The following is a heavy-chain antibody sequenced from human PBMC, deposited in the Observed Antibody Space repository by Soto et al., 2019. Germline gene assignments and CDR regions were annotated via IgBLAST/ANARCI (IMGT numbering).Heavy chain of an antibody. CDR1: GGSISSGGYY. J-gene: IGHJ6*02. CDR2: IYYSGST. D-gene: IGHD3-3*01. Sequence: PSETLSLTCTVSGGSISSGGYYWSWIRQHPGKGLEWIGYIYYSGSTYYNPSLKSRVTISVDTSKNQFSLKLSSVTAADTAVYYCARNLHAYDFWSGQKTRYGMDVWGQGTTVTVSS. V-gene: IGHV4-31*03. CDR3: ARNLHAYDFWSGQKTRYGMDV.